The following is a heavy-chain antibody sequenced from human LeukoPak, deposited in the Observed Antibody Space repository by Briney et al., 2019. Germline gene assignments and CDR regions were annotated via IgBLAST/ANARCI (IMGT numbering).Heavy chain of an antibody. J-gene: IGHJ5*02. CDR1: GFTFSSYA. CDR2: ISGSGSST. V-gene: IGHV3-23*01. D-gene: IGHD5-12*01. Sequence: GGSLRLSCAASGFTFSSYAMSWVRQAPGKGLEWVSSISGSGSSTYHAGSMKGQFTISRDTSKNTLYLQMNSLGAEDTAVYSCAKEQRGYSGYAVGSCFDPWGQGTLVTVSS. CDR3: AKEQRGYSGYAVGSCFDP.